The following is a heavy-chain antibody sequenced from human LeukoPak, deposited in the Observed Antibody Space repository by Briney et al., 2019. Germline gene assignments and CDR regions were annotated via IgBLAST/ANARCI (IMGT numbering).Heavy chain of an antibody. Sequence: PGRSLRLSCAASGFTFSSNAMHWVRQAPGKGLEWVAFIRYDGSNKYYADSVKGRFTISRDNSKDTLYLQMNSLRAEDTAVYYCAKDRSGGSYFDYWGQGTLVTVSS. D-gene: IGHD2-15*01. CDR3: AKDRSGGSYFDY. V-gene: IGHV3-30*02. CDR2: IRYDGSNK. CDR1: GFTFSSNA. J-gene: IGHJ4*02.